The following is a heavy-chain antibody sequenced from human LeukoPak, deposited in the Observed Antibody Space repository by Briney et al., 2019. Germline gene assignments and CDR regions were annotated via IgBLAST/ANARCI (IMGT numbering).Heavy chain of an antibody. J-gene: IGHJ4*02. CDR2: INQDGAEK. D-gene: IGHD6-19*01. Sequence: VGSLRLSCAASRFSFRSFWMTWVRQAPGTGLEWVANINQDGAEKYYGESVKGRFTISRDNAKNSLFLQMDSLRVEDTAVYYCSTLDINSSGRYKNDYWGQGTLVTVSS. V-gene: IGHV3-7*01. CDR3: STLDINSSGRYKNDY. CDR1: RFSFRSFW.